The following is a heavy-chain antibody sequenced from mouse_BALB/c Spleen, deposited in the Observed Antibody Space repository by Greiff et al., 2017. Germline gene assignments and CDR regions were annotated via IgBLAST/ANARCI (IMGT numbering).Heavy chain of an antibody. V-gene: IGHV1-62-2*01. J-gene: IGHJ1*01. D-gene: IGHD2-4*01. CDR2: FYPGSGSI. Sequence: QVQLQQSGAGLVKPGASVKLSCKASGYTFTEYIIHWVKQRSGQGLEWIGWFYPGSGSIKYNEKFKDKATLTADKSSSTVYMELSRLTSEDSAVYFCARHEEGGMITPWYFDVWGAGTTVTVSS. CDR3: ARHEEGGMITPWYFDV. CDR1: GYTFTEYI.